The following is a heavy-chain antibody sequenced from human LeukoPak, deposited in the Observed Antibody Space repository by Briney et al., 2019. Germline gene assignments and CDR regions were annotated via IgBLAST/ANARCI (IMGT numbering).Heavy chain of an antibody. Sequence: SETLSLTCAVYGGSFSGYYWSWIRQPPGKGLEWIGSIYYSGSTYYNPSLKSRVTISVDTSKNQFSLKLSSVTAADTAVYYCARSRYSYIGYWYMDVWGKGTTVTVSS. CDR3: ARSRYSYIGYWYMDV. CDR1: GGSFSGYY. J-gene: IGHJ6*03. V-gene: IGHV4-34*01. CDR2: IYYSGST. D-gene: IGHD5-18*01.